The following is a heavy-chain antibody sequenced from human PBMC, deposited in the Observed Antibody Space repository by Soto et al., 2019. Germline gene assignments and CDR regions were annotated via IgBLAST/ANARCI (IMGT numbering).Heavy chain of an antibody. CDR1: GGSFSGYY. D-gene: IGHD5-18*01. CDR2: INHSGST. Sequence: SETLSLTCAVYGGSFSGYYWSWIRQPPGKGLEWIGEINHSGSTNYNPSLKSRVTISVDTSKNQFSLKLSSVTAADTAVYYCARVARGYSYGPRGYYFDYWGQGTLVTVSS. V-gene: IGHV4-34*01. CDR3: ARVARGYSYGPRGYYFDY. J-gene: IGHJ4*02.